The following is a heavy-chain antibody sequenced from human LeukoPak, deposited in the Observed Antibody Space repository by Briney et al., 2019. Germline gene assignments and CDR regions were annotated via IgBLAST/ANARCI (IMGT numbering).Heavy chain of an antibody. CDR2: IYYSGST. CDR3: ARLGIDYDILTGYIPDAFDI. CDR1: GGSISSYY. Sequence: SETLSPTCTVSGGSISSYYWSRIRQPPGKGLEWIGYIYYSGSTYYDPSLKSRVMISVDASKNQFSLKLSSVTAADTAVYYCARLGIDYDILTGYIPDAFDIWGQGTMVTVSS. V-gene: IGHV4-59*08. J-gene: IGHJ3*02. D-gene: IGHD3-9*01.